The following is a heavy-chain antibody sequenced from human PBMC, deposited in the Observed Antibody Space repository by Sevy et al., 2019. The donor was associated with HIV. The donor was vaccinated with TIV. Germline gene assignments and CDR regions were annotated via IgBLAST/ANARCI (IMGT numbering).Heavy chain of an antibody. V-gene: IGHV4-34*01. J-gene: IGHJ3*02. CDR1: GGSFSGYY. D-gene: IGHD6-19*01. CDR2: INHSGST. Sequence: SETLSLTCAVYGGSFSGYYWSWIRQPPGKGLEWIGEINHSGSTNYNPSLKSRVTISVDTSKNQFSLKLSSVTAADTAVYYCARVMYSSCWYISGGGAFDIWGQGTMVTVSS. CDR3: ARVMYSSCWYISGGGAFDI.